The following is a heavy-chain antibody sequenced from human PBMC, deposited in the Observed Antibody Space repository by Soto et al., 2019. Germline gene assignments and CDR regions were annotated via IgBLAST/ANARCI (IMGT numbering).Heavy chain of an antibody. V-gene: IGHV3-21*01. CDR2: ISSSSSYI. D-gene: IGHD5-18*01. CDR3: ALEQRRYGYGYRLSY. Sequence: PGGSLRLSCAASELTFSSYAMTWVRQALGRGLECVPSISSSSSYIYYADSLKGRLTISRDNAKTSLYLQMNRLRAEDTFVHYCALEQRRYGYGYRLSYWAQGALVTVTS. J-gene: IGHJ4*02. CDR1: ELTFSSYA.